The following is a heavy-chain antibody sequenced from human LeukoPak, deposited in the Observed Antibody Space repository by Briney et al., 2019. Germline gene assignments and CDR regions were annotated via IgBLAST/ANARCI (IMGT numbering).Heavy chain of an antibody. V-gene: IGHV3-23*01. Sequence: GGSLRLSCAASGFTFTTYWMSWVRQAPGKGLEWVSAISGSGGSTYYADSVKGRFTISRDNSKNTLYLQMNSLRAEDTAVYYCATQARYYDYVWGSYRYGYFDYWGQGTLVTVSS. D-gene: IGHD3-16*02. CDR3: ATQARYYDYVWGSYRYGYFDY. CDR2: ISGSGGST. CDR1: GFTFTTYW. J-gene: IGHJ4*02.